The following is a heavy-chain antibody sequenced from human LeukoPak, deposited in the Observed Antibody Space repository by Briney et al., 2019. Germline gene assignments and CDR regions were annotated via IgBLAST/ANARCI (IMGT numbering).Heavy chain of an antibody. J-gene: IGHJ4*02. CDR3: ARAGPGYCSSTSCYYFDY. Sequence: AETLSLTCIVSGGSISSYYWSWIRQPPGKGLEWIGYIYYGGSTHYNPSLKSRVTISVDTSKNQFSLELNSVTAADTAVYYCARAGPGYCSSTSCYYFDYWGQGTLVTVSS. V-gene: IGHV4-59*01. CDR1: GGSISSYY. CDR2: IYYGGST. D-gene: IGHD2-2*01.